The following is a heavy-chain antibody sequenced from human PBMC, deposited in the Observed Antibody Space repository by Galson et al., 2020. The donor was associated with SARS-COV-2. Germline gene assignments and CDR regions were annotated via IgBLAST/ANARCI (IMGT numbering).Heavy chain of an antibody. Sequence: SETLSLTCAVSGDSIRINTWWSWVRQPPGKGLEWIGEIHHSGTSNYSPSLKSRVTISIDTSKNQFSLKVTSVTATDTAVYYCASGLIAEAGGDNFHNWGRGTLVSVSP. CDR2: IHHSGTS. CDR3: ASGLIAEAGGDNFHN. J-gene: IGHJ1*01. CDR1: GDSIRINTW. D-gene: IGHD6-13*01. V-gene: IGHV4-4*02.